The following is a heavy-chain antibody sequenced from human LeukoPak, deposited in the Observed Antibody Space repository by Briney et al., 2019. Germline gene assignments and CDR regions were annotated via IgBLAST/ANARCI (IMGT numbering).Heavy chain of an antibody. D-gene: IGHD3-9*01. V-gene: IGHV3-23*01. Sequence: TGGSLRLSCAASGFTFSSYAMSWVRQAPGKGLEWVSAISGSGGSTYYADSVKGRFTISRDNSKNTLYLQMNSLRAEDTAVYYCAKDPARYFDWLLRAEYFQHWGQGTLVTVSS. CDR2: ISGSGGST. J-gene: IGHJ1*01. CDR3: AKDPARYFDWLLRAEYFQH. CDR1: GFTFSSYA.